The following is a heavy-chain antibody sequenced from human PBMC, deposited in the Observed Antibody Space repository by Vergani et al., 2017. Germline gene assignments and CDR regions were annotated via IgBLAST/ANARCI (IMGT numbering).Heavy chain of an antibody. J-gene: IGHJ3*02. V-gene: IGHV3-48*03. CDR1: GFTFSSYE. D-gene: IGHD3-10*01. CDR3: ARAQVLLWFGELFDAFDI. CDR2: ISSSGSTI. Sequence: EVQLVESGGGLVQPGGSLRLSCAAFGFTFSSYEMNWVRQAPGKGLEWVSYISSSGSTIYYADSVKGRFTISRDNAKNTLYLQMNSLRAEDTAVYYCARAQVLLWFGELFDAFDIWGQGTMVTVSS.